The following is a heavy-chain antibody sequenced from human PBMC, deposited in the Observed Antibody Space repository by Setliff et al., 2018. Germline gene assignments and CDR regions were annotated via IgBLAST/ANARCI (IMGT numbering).Heavy chain of an antibody. CDR2: TYTTGNT. CDR3: ARYIPSAGCFDP. D-gene: IGHD2-21*01. J-gene: IGHJ5*02. Sequence: PSETLSLTCAVSGFFMSSGYYWNWIRQPAGKGLEWIGRTYTTGNTNYNPSLKSRVTISVDTSKKQFSLMLTSVTAADTAVYYCARYIPSAGCFDPWGQGALVTVSS. CDR1: GFFMSSGYY. V-gene: IGHV4-61*02.